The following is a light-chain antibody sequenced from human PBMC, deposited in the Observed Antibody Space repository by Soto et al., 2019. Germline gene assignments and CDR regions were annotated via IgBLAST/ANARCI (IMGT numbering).Light chain of an antibody. CDR2: RAS. CDR3: QQYNVYPWT. V-gene: IGKV1-5*03. Sequence: DIQMTQSPSSLSASVGDRVTITCRASQTIITWLAWYQQKPGKGLKVLIYRASNLQTGAPSRFSGSGSGTEFTLTINSLQPDDFATYFCQQYNVYPWTFGQRTKVET. CDR1: QTIITW. J-gene: IGKJ1*01.